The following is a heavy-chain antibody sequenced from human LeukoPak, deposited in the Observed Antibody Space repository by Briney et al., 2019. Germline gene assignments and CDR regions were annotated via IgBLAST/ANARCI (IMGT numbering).Heavy chain of an antibody. CDR3: AGDKSRAMVRGVNPFDY. V-gene: IGHV3-21*01. D-gene: IGHD3-10*01. CDR2: ISSSSSYI. Sequence: GGSLKLSCAASGFTFSSYSMNWVRQAPGKGLEWVSSISSSSSYIYYADSVKGRFTISRDNAKNSLYLQMNSLRAEDTAVYYCAGDKSRAMVRGVNPFDYWGQGTLVTVSS. J-gene: IGHJ4*02. CDR1: GFTFSSYS.